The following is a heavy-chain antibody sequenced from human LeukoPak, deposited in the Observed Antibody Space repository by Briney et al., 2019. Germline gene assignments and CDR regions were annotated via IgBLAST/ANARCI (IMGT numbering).Heavy chain of an antibody. Sequence: SETLSLTCTVSGGSISSGGYYWSWLRQHPGKGLEWVGYIYYSGSTYYNPSLKSRVTISVDTSKNQFSLKPSSVTAADTAVYYCARDCVYCGGFRHAFDIWGQGTMVTVSS. CDR3: ARDCVYCGGFRHAFDI. D-gene: IGHD2-21*01. V-gene: IGHV4-31*03. CDR1: GGSISSGGYY. CDR2: IYYSGST. J-gene: IGHJ3*02.